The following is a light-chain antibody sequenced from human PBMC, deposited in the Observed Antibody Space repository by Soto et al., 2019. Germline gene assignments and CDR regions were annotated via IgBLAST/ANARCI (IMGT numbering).Light chain of an antibody. V-gene: IGLV1-40*01. CDR2: ANT. Sequence: QSVVTQPPSVSGAPGQRVTISCTGSGSNIGAGYAVHWYQHLPGTAPKLLIFANTYRPSGVPERFSGSRSGTSASLAISGLQSEDEADYYCAAWDDSLNGVVFGGGTKLTVL. CDR3: AAWDDSLNGVV. CDR1: GSNIGAGYA. J-gene: IGLJ3*02.